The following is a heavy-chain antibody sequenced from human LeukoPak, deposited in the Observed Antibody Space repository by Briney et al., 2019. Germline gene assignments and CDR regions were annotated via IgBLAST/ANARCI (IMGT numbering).Heavy chain of an antibody. V-gene: IGHV3-7*01. CDR3: ASLFGADY. D-gene: IGHD3-16*01. Sequence: GGSLRLSCAASGITFSRYWMSWVRQAPGKGLEWVANIKQDGSEKYYVDSVKGRFTISRDNAKNSLYLQMNSLRAEDTAVYYCASLFGADYWGQGTLVTVSS. J-gene: IGHJ4*02. CDR1: GITFSRYW. CDR2: IKQDGSEK.